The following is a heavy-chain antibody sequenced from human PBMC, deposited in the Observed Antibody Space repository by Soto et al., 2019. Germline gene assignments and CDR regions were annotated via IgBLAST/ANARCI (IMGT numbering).Heavy chain of an antibody. J-gene: IGHJ4*02. CDR3: AGVQDTAMGSFDY. CDR2: IYHSGST. D-gene: IGHD5-18*01. Sequence: SETLSLTCAVSGGSISSSNWWGWVRQPPGKGLEWIGEIYHSGSTYYTPSLKSRVTISVDTSKNQFSLKLSSVTAADTAVYYCAGVQDTAMGSFDYWGQGTVVTVSS. CDR1: GGSISSSNW. V-gene: IGHV4-4*02.